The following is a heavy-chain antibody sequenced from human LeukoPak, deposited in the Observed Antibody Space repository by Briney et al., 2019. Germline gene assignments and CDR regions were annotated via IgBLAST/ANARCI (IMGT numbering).Heavy chain of an antibody. Sequence: GGSLRLSCSASGFTFSDYWMTWVRQAPGKGLEWVANIKQDGSEKYYVDSVKGRFTISRDNSKNTLYLQMNSLRAEDTAVYYCAKDEAFDIWGQGTMVTVSS. J-gene: IGHJ3*02. V-gene: IGHV3-7*03. CDR3: AKDEAFDI. CDR2: IKQDGSEK. CDR1: GFTFSDYW.